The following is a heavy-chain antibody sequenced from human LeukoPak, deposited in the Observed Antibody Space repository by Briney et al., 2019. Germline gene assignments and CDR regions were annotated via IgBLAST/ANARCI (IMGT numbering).Heavy chain of an antibody. Sequence: GGSLRLSCAASGFTFSSYSMNWVRQAPGKGLEWVSSISSSSSYIYYADSVKGRFTISRDNAKNSLYLQMNSLRAEDTAVYYCARQSITGTDLVYWGQGTLVTVPS. CDR1: GFTFSSYS. D-gene: IGHD1-20*01. J-gene: IGHJ4*02. CDR2: ISSSSSYI. CDR3: ARQSITGTDLVY. V-gene: IGHV3-21*01.